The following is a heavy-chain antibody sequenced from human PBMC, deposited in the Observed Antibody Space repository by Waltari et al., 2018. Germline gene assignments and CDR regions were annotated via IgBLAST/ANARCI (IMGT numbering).Heavy chain of an antibody. CDR1: GLTFSSYS. CDR3: ARETAYSSGWYGY. Sequence: EVQLVESGGGLVQPGGSLRLSCAASGLTFSSYSMNWVPQAPGKGLEWVSYISSSSSTIYYADSVKGRFTISRDNAKNSLYLQMNSLRAEDTAVYYCARETAYSSGWYGYWGQGTLVTVSS. D-gene: IGHD6-19*01. V-gene: IGHV3-48*01. J-gene: IGHJ4*02. CDR2: ISSSSSTI.